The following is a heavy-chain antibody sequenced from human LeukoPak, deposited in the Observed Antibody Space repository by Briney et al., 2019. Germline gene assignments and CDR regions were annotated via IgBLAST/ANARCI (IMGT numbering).Heavy chain of an antibody. J-gene: IGHJ4*02. CDR2: FNNSGTT. CDR3: ARGRYSKRWYVV. CDR1: GGSFSGYD. Sequence: PKTLSLTCAASGGSFSGYDRSWIRQPPGKGLEWIGVFNNSGTTNYNPSLKSRVTISVVPPKNQFFLELSSVAAADPAVYYCARGRYSKRWYVVWGQGTLVSVFS. V-gene: IGHV4-34*01. D-gene: IGHD6-13*01.